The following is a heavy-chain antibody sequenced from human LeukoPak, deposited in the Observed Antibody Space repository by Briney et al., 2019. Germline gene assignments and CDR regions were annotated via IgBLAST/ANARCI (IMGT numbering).Heavy chain of an antibody. D-gene: IGHD3-3*01. J-gene: IGHJ5*02. Sequence: GASVKVSCKASGYTFTGYYMHWVRQAPGQGLEWMGWINPNSGGTNYAQKFQGRVTMTRDTSISTAYMELSRLRSDDTAVYYCARAGITIFGILIDPWGQGTLVTVSS. V-gene: IGHV1-2*02. CDR1: GYTFTGYY. CDR3: ARAGITIFGILIDP. CDR2: INPNSGGT.